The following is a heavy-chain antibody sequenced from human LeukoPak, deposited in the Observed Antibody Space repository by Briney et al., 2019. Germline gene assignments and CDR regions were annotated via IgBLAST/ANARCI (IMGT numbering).Heavy chain of an antibody. CDR1: GGTFSSYA. CDR3: AKDHGYCGGGSCYSGPSAFDI. V-gene: IGHV1-69*06. Sequence: ASVKVSCKASGGTFSSYAISWVRQAPGQGLEWMGGIIPIFGTANYAQKFQGRVTITADKSTSIAYMELSSLRAEDTAVYYCAKDHGYCGGGSCYSGPSAFDIWGQGTLVTVSS. CDR2: IIPIFGTA. D-gene: IGHD2-15*01. J-gene: IGHJ3*02.